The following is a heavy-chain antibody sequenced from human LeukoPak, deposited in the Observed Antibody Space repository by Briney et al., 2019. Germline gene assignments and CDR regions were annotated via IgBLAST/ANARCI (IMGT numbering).Heavy chain of an antibody. CDR1: GFTFSSYG. V-gene: IGHV3-30*18. CDR2: ISYDGSNK. D-gene: IGHD3-10*01. Sequence: GGSLRLSCAASGFTFSSYGMHWVRQAPGKGLEWVAVISYDGSNKYYADSVKGRFTISRDNSKNTLYLQMNSLRAEDTAVYYCAKEYYINGFDPWGQGTLVTVSS. CDR3: AKEYYINGFDP. J-gene: IGHJ5*02.